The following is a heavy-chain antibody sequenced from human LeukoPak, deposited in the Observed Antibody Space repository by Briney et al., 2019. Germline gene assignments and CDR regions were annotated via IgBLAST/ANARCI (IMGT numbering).Heavy chain of an antibody. J-gene: IGHJ3*02. CDR3: ASSSLFVPYSSGWYGGYAFDM. V-gene: IGHV3-53*01. Sequence: GGSLRLSCAAPGFTVSNNYMTWVRQPPGKGLEWVSLIYTGGSTYYADSVKGRFTISRDDSKNTLYLQMNSLRAEDTAVYYCASSSLFVPYSSGWYGGYAFDMWGQGTMVTVSS. CDR1: GFTVSNNY. D-gene: IGHD6-19*01. CDR2: IYTGGST.